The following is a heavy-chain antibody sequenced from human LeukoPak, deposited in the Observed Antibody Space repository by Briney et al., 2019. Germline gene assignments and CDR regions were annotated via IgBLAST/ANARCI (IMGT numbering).Heavy chain of an antibody. Sequence: GGSLRLSCAASGFTFSIYSMNWVRQAPGKGLEWGSSISSSSSYIYYADSVKGRFTISRANAKNSLYLQMNSLRAEDTAVYYCARDPWAVTSYFDHWGQGSLVTVSS. V-gene: IGHV3-21*01. J-gene: IGHJ4*02. CDR3: ARDPWAVTSYFDH. CDR2: ISSSSSYI. D-gene: IGHD4-17*01. CDR1: GFTFSIYS.